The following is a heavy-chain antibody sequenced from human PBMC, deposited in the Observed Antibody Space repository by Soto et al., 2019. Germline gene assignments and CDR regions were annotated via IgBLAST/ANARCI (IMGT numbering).Heavy chain of an antibody. Sequence: PSETLSLTCTVSGGSISSYYLSWIRQPPGKGLEWIGYIYYSGSTNYSPSLKSRVTISVDTSKNQFSLKLSSVTAADTAVYYCARGVDYYDSSGYYFDYWGQGTLVTVSS. D-gene: IGHD3-22*01. CDR1: GGSISSYY. CDR2: IYYSGST. V-gene: IGHV4-59*01. J-gene: IGHJ4*02. CDR3: ARGVDYYDSSGYYFDY.